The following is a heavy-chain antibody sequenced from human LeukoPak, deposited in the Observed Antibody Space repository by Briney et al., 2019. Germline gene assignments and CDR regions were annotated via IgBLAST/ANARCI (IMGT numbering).Heavy chain of an antibody. Sequence: PGGSLRLSCAASGFTFSSYGMHWVRQAPGKGLEWVAFIRYDGSNKYYADSVKGRFTISRDNSKNTLYLQMNSLRAEDTAVYYCARDDYSSGWYWAFDIWGQGTIVTVSS. V-gene: IGHV3-30*02. J-gene: IGHJ3*02. CDR1: GFTFSSYG. D-gene: IGHD6-19*01. CDR2: IRYDGSNK. CDR3: ARDDYSSGWYWAFDI.